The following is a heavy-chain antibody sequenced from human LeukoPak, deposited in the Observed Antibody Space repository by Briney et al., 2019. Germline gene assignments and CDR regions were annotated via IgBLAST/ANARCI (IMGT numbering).Heavy chain of an antibody. CDR1: GFTFDDYA. D-gene: IGHD6-6*01. CDR3: ASIRGTETPY. CDR2: ISWNSGSI. V-gene: IGHV3-9*01. J-gene: IGHJ4*02. Sequence: GGSLRLSCAASGFTFDDYAMHWVRQAPGKGLEWVSGISWNSGSIGYADSVKGRFTISRDNAKNSLYLQMNSLRAEDTAVYYCASIRGTETPYWGQGTLVTVSS.